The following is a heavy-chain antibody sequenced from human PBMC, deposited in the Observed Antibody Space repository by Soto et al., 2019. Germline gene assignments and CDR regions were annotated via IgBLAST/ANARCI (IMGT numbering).Heavy chain of an antibody. CDR2: ISYDGSNK. D-gene: IGHD2-21*02. CDR3: ARDRGDYCFDY. Sequence: VQLVESGGGVVQPGRSLRLSCAASGFTFSSYAMHWVRQAPGKGLEWVAVISYDGSNKYYADSVKGRFTISRDNSKNTLYLQMNSLRAEDTAVYYCARDRGDYCFDYWGQGTLVTVSS. V-gene: IGHV3-30-3*01. J-gene: IGHJ4*02. CDR1: GFTFSSYA.